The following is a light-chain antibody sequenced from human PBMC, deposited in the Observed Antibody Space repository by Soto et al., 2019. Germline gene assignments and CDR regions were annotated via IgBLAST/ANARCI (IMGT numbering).Light chain of an antibody. CDR2: RND. J-gene: IGLJ1*01. V-gene: IGLV1-47*01. CDR1: SSNVGVNF. CDR3: AAWDDSLRGRV. Sequence: QSVLTQPPSASGTPGQRVTISCSGSSSNVGVNFVYWYQHLPGTAPKLLIYRNDQRPSGVPDRFSGSKSGTSSSLAISGLRYEHEADYYCAAWDDSLRGRVFGTGTKVTVL.